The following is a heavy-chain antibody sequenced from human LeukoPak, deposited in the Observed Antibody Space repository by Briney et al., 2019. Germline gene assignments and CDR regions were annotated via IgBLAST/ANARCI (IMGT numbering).Heavy chain of an antibody. D-gene: IGHD1-26*01. J-gene: IGHJ4*02. CDR2: IYPTGST. V-gene: IGHV4-59*08. Sequence: SETLSLTCTVSGGSISRYYWSWIRQPPGKGLEWVGYIYPTGSTNSNPSLKSRVTISIDTSRNQFSLRLTSVTAADTAVYYCARHESAVGALFYWGQGTLVTVSS. CDR3: ARHESAVGALFY. CDR1: GGSISRYY.